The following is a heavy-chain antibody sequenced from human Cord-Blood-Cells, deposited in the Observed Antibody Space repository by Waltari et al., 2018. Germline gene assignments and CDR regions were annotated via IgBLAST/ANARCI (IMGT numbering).Heavy chain of an antibody. Sequence: QVQLVQSGAEVKKPGASVKVSCKASGYTFTSYAMHWVRQAPGQRLEWMGWINAGNGNTKYSQKFQGRVTITRDTSACTAYMELSSLRSEDTAVYYCARTPAARVFDYWGQGTLVTVSS. D-gene: IGHD2-2*01. CDR2: INAGNGNT. CDR1: GYTFTSYA. J-gene: IGHJ4*02. CDR3: ARTPAARVFDY. V-gene: IGHV1-3*01.